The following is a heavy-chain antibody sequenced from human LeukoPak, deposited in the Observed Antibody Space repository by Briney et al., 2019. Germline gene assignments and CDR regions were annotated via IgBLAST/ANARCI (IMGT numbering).Heavy chain of an antibody. D-gene: IGHD4-17*01. V-gene: IGHV3-9*01. Sequence: GGSLRLSCAASGFTFDDYAMHWVRQAPGKGLEWVSGISWNSGSIGYADSVKGRFTISRDNAKNPLYLQMNSLRAEDTALYYCAKDNHGDYYYYMDVWGKGTTVTVSS. CDR1: GFTFDDYA. CDR2: ISWNSGSI. CDR3: AKDNHGDYYYYMDV. J-gene: IGHJ6*03.